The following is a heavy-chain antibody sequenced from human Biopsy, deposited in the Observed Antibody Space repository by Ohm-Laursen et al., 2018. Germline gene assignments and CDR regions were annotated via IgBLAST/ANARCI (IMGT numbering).Heavy chain of an antibody. CDR2: INPKSGDT. D-gene: IGHD2-2*01. J-gene: IGHJ2*01. CDR1: GYTFTAFS. V-gene: IGHV1-2*02. CDR3: ARGRRHCSGTCSRWYFDL. Sequence: ASVKASCKPSGYTFTAFSVHWLRQAPGQGLEWMGWINPKSGDTDYPQNFQGRVSTTRDTSISTAYMDLSRLRSNDTAVYYCARGRRHCSGTCSRWYFDLWGRGTLVTVSS.